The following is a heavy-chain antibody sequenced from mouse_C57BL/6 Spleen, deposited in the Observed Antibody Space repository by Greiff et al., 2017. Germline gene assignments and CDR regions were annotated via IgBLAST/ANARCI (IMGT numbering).Heavy chain of an antibody. V-gene: IGHV5-9*01. J-gene: IGHJ2*01. CDR1: GFTFSSYT. D-gene: IGHD1-1*01. CDR2: ISGGGGNT. Sequence: EVHLVESGGGLVKPGGSLKLSCAASGFTFSSYTMSWVRQTPEKRLEWVATISGGGGNTYYPDSVKGRFTIYRDNAKNTLYLQMSSLRSEDTALYYCARNHYGSSHFDYWGQGTTLTVSS. CDR3: ARNHYGSSHFDY.